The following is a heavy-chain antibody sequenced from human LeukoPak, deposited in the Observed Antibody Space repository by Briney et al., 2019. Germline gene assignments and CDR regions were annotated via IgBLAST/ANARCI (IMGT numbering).Heavy chain of an antibody. V-gene: IGHV3-30*02. CDR2: IRYDGSNK. J-gene: IGHJ4*02. CDR3: AKDSYGSGSYPYYFDY. CDR1: GFTFSSYG. D-gene: IGHD3-10*01. Sequence: GGSLRLSCAASGFTFSSYGMHWVRQAPGKGLEWVAFIRYDGSNKYYADSVKGRFTISRDNSKNTLYLQMNSLRAEDTAVYYCAKDSYGSGSYPYYFDYWGQGTLVTVSS.